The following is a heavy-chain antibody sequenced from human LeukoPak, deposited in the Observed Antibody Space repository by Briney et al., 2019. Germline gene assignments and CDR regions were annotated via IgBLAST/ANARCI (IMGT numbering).Heavy chain of an antibody. J-gene: IGHJ4*02. Sequence: PGGSLRLSCAASGFTVSSNYMSWVRQAPGKGLEWVSVIYSGGSAYYADSVRGRFTISRDNSKNTLYLQMNSLRADDTAVYYCARDHGGNYWGQGTLVTVSS. CDR2: IYSGGSA. CDR1: GFTVSSNY. CDR3: ARDHGGNY. D-gene: IGHD3-16*01. V-gene: IGHV3-66*01.